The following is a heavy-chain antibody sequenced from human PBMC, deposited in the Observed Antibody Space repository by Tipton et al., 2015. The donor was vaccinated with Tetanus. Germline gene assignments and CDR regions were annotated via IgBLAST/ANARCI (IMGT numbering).Heavy chain of an antibody. CDR3: ARSQGLYSVSRLFDY. D-gene: IGHD1-26*01. V-gene: IGHV1-46*01. Sequence: QLAQSGAEVKKPGASMKVPCKASGYTFTKYYIHCVRQAPGQGLEWIGIINPSDGSTRHAQKFQDRDPMTRHTFTSTVYMEVSSLGSEDRAVYYCARSQGLYSVSRLFDYWGQGTLVTVSS. CDR2: INPSDGST. J-gene: IGHJ4*02. CDR1: GYTFTKYY.